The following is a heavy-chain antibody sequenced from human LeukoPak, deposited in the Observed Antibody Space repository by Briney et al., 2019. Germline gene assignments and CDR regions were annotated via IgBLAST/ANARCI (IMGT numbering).Heavy chain of an antibody. CDR1: GGSISSSSYY. CDR2: IYYSGST. J-gene: IGHJ4*02. V-gene: IGHV4-39*07. CDR3: ARTPPRYYYDSSGYYYSY. D-gene: IGHD3-22*01. Sequence: SETLSLTCTVSGGSISSSSYYWGWIRQPPGKGLEWIGSIYYSGSTYYNPSLKSRVTLSVDTSKNQFSLKLSSVTAADTAVYYCARTPPRYYYDSSGYYYSYWGQGTLVTVSS.